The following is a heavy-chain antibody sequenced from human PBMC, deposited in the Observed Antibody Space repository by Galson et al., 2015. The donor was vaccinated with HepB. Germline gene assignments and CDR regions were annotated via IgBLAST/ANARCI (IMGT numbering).Heavy chain of an antibody. CDR3: ARVSYDILTGYYPNDY. CDR1: GFTFSSYS. CDR2: ISSSSSYI. J-gene: IGHJ4*02. D-gene: IGHD3-9*01. V-gene: IGHV3-21*01. Sequence: SLRLSCAASGFTFSSYSMNWVRQAPGKGLEWVSSISSSSSYIYYADSVKGRFTISRDNAKNSLYLQMNSLRAEDTAVYYCARVSYDILTGYYPNDYWGQGTLVTVSS.